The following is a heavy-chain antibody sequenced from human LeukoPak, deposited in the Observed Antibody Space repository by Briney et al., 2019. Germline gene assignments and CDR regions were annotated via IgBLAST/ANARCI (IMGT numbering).Heavy chain of an antibody. CDR1: GFTVSSKY. V-gene: IGHV3-53*01. CDR2: LSSGSTT. Sequence: PGGSLRLSCAASGFTVSSKYMSWVREARGKGLEWVSVLSSGSTTYYADSVKGRFTISRDTSKNTLNLQMNSLRAEDTAIYYCARGGDMVGGSRSAFDIWGQGTMATVSS. D-gene: IGHD1-26*01. J-gene: IGHJ3*02. CDR3: ARGGDMVGGSRSAFDI.